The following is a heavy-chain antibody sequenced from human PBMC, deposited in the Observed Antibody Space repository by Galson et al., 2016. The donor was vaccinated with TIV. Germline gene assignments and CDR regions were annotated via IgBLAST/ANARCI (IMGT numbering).Heavy chain of an antibody. Sequence: QSGAEVKKPGESLIISCKASGYMFSAHWFGWVRQMPGKGPEWIGIMNPGDSATRYSPSFEGQVTISADNSISTAYLQWHSLKASDTAVYYCAKGKEYYEFWGQGTLVTVSS. D-gene: IGHD3-16*01. CDR3: AKGKEYYEF. J-gene: IGHJ4*02. V-gene: IGHV5-51*03. CDR2: MNPGDSAT. CDR1: GYMFSAHW.